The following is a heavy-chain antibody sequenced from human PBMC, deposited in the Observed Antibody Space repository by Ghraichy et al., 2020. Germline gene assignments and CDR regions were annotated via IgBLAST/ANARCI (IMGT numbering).Heavy chain of an antibody. J-gene: IGHJ4*02. D-gene: IGHD5-24*01. CDR1: GFTFSSYE. Sequence: GGSLRLSCEASGFTFSSYEINWVRQAPGKGLEWISYISSSVYTIYYADSVKGRFTISRDNTKNSLYLQMNSLRAEDTAVYYCARSTRQLADAFDYWGQGTLVTVSS. V-gene: IGHV3-48*03. CDR3: ARSTRQLADAFDY. CDR2: ISSSVYTI.